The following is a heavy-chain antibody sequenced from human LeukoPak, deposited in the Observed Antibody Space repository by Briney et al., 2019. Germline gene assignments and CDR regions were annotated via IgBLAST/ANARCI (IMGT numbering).Heavy chain of an antibody. CDR2: IYTSGST. J-gene: IGHJ6*03. CDR1: GGSISSYY. V-gene: IGHV4-4*07. Sequence: SSETLSLTCTVSGGSISSYYWSWIRQPAGKGLEWIGRIYTSGSTNYNPSLKSRLSVSVDTSRNQFSLKLSSVTAADTGVYYCARFPASAEYRHYYYMDVWGKGTTVTVSS. D-gene: IGHD6-25*01. CDR3: ARFPASAEYRHYYYMDV.